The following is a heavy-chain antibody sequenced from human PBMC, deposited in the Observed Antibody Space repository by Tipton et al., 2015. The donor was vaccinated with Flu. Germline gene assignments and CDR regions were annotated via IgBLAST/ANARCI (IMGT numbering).Heavy chain of an antibody. CDR1: GGSISTYY. CDR3: ARGAGGPATAYDC. J-gene: IGHJ4*02. Sequence: TLSLTCTVSGGSISTYYWSWIRQPAGKGLEWIGRIYTSGSTNYNPSLKSRVTMSVDTSKNKFSLRLSSVTAADTAVYYCARGAGGPATAYDCWGQGTLVTVSS. CDR2: IYTSGST. D-gene: IGHD1-1*01. V-gene: IGHV4-4*07.